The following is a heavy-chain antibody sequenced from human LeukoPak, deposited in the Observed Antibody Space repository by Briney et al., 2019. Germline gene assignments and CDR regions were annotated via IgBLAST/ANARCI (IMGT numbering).Heavy chain of an antibody. J-gene: IGHJ5*02. Sequence: GGSLRLSCAASGFTFADFTMQWVRQAPGKGLEWVSTISSSDYPSYTDSVKGRFTISRDNAKNSLYLQMNSLRAEDTAVYYCARDYCSSTSCYNWFDPWGQGTLVTVSS. CDR1: GFTFADFT. V-gene: IGHV3-69-1*01. CDR3: ARDYCSSTSCYNWFDP. CDR2: ISSSDYP. D-gene: IGHD2-2*01.